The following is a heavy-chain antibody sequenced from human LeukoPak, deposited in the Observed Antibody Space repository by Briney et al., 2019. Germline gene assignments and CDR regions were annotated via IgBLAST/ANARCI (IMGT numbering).Heavy chain of an antibody. CDR2: INPNSGAT. D-gene: IGHD3-10*01. CDR3: ARFSGSYYNGVHSLDY. V-gene: IGHV1-2*02. Sequence: ASVKVSCKASGYTFTGYYMHWVRQAPGQGLEWMGWINPNSGATNYAQKFQGRVTVTRDTSISAAYMELSRLRSDDTAVYYCARFSGSYYNGVHSLDYWGQGTLVTVSS. CDR1: GYTFTGYY. J-gene: IGHJ4*02.